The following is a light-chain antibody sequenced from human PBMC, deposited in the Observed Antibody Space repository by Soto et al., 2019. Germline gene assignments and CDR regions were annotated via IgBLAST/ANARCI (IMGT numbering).Light chain of an antibody. CDR3: QQYEKSPPWT. CDR1: QSISSSY. CDR2: GAS. V-gene: IGKV3-20*01. Sequence: EIVLTQSPGTLSLSPGERATLSCRASQSISSSYLVWYQQKPGQAPRLLIYGASSRATGIPDRFSGSGSGTDFTLTISRLEPEDFAVYYCQQYEKSPPWTFGQGTKVEIK. J-gene: IGKJ1*01.